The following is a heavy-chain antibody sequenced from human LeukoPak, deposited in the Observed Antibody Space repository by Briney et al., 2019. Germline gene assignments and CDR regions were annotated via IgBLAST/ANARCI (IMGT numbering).Heavy chain of an antibody. V-gene: IGHV1-18*01. CDR1: GYTFNSYG. J-gene: IGHJ4*02. CDR2: ISAYNGNT. D-gene: IGHD5-12*01. CDR3: ARDQDLVAKTPFFDY. Sequence: ASVKVSCKASGYTFNSYGISWVRQAPGQGLEWMGWISAYNGNTNYAQKLQGRVTMTTDTSTSTAYMELRSLRSDDTAVYYCARDQDLVAKTPFFDYWGQGTLVTVSS.